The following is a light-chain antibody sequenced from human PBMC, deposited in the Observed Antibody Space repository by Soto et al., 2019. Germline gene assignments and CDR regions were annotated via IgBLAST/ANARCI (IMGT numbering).Light chain of an antibody. J-gene: IGKJ4*01. CDR3: QQSGSSPLT. Sequence: EIVLTQSPGTLSLSPGERATLSCRASQSVSSSYLAWYQQKPGQAPRLLIYGASSRATGIPDRFSGSGSGTDFNLTISRLEHEDFAVYYCQQSGSSPLTFGGGTKVEI. CDR2: GAS. CDR1: QSVSSSY. V-gene: IGKV3-20*01.